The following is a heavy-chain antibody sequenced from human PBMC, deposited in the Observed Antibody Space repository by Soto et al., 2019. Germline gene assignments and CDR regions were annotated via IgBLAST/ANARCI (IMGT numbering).Heavy chain of an antibody. CDR1: GGSISSGGYY. J-gene: IGHJ4*02. V-gene: IGHV4-31*03. CDR3: AIGGSSSPYFDS. Sequence: QVQLQESGPGLVKPSQTLSLTCTVSGGSISSGGYYWSWIRQHPGKGLEWIGYIYYSGSTYYNPSLKSRVTLSVVTSTSQFSLMLSSVPAAVTAVYSCAIGGSSSPYFDSWGQGTLVTVSS. CDR2: IYYSGST. D-gene: IGHD6-13*01.